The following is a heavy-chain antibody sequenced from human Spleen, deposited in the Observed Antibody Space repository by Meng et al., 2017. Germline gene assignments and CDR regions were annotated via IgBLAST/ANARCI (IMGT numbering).Heavy chain of an antibody. Sequence: QVQLVQSACELKTHGAQVNVSCKASGHTFITYSLNWVRQAAGQGLEWMGWMNPINGNTGYAQKFQGRVAMTRNTSITTAYMELSSLRSEDTAVYYCARFCRSSSCPDYWGHGTLVTVSS. V-gene: IGHV1-8*02. D-gene: IGHD2-2*01. CDR2: MNPINGNT. J-gene: IGHJ4*01. CDR1: GHTFITYS. CDR3: ARFCRSSSCPDY.